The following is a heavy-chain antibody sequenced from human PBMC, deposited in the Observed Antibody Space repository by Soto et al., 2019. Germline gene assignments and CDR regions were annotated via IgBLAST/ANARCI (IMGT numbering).Heavy chain of an antibody. CDR3: ARVLVRRSCSGGRCLQYFQH. J-gene: IGHJ1*01. V-gene: IGHV1-18*01. D-gene: IGHD2-15*01. CDR2: ISAYNGNT. Sequence: QVQLVQSGAEVKKPGASVKVSCKASGYTFTSYGITWVRQAPGQGLEWMGWISAYNGNTNYAQKLQGRVTMTTDTSTSTAYMELRSLRSDDTAVYYCARVLVRRSCSGGRCLQYFQHWGQGTLVTVSS. CDR1: GYTFTSYG.